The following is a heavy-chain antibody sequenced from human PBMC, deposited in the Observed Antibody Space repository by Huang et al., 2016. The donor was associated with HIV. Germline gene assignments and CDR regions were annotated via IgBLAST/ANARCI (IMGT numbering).Heavy chain of an antibody. J-gene: IGHJ4*02. V-gene: IGHV3-53*01. D-gene: IGHD2-8*02. CDR3: AKEGDTGAALGY. CDR1: GFTVSTNY. CDR2: SYSGGTT. Sequence: EVQLVESGGGLIQPGGSLRLSCAASGFTVSTNYMTWVRQAPGRGLEWVSLSYSGGTTYYAESVKGRFTISRDDSENTLYLHMTSLRAGDTAVYYCAKEGDTGAALGYWGQGTLVTVS.